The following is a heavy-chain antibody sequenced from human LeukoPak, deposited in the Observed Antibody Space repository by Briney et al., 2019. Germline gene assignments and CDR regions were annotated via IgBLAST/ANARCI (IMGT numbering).Heavy chain of an antibody. J-gene: IGHJ4*02. CDR2: IKSKADGGTT. CDR3: TTGGGDFDY. CDR1: GFTFSSYA. Sequence: GGSLRLSCAASGFTFSSYAMSWVRQAPGKGLEWVGRIKSKADGGTTDYIEPVKGRFIISRDDSKNTLYLQMNSLKTEDAAVYYCTTGGGDFDYWGQGILVTVSS. V-gene: IGHV3-15*01. D-gene: IGHD3-16*01.